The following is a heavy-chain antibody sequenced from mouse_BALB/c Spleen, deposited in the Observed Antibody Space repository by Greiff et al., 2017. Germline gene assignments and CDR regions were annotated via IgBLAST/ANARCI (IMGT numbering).Heavy chain of an antibody. CDR3: ARYDYDDPYYFDD. Sequence: EVMLVESGPSLVKPSQTLSLTCSVTGDSITSGYWNWIRKFPGNKLEYMGYISYSGSTYYNPSLKSRISITRDTSKNQYYLQLNSVTTEDTATYYCARYDYDDPYYFDDWGQGTTLTVSS. CDR1: GDSITSGY. CDR2: ISYSGST. V-gene: IGHV3-8*02. D-gene: IGHD2-4*01. J-gene: IGHJ2*01.